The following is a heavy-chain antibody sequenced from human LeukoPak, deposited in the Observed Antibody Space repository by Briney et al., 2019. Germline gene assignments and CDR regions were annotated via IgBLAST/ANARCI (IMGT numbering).Heavy chain of an antibody. CDR2: IKDDGTTT. V-gene: IGHV3-74*01. CDR3: ARDRFHAVES. CDR1: GFTFTKNW. D-gene: IGHD3-16*01. Sequence: GGSLRLSCAASGFTFTKNWMHWVRQAPGEGLVWVSLIKDDGTTTAYADSVKGRFTISRDNAKNTVYLQMNSLRAEDTAIYYCARDRFHAVESWGQGTLVTVSS. J-gene: IGHJ5*01.